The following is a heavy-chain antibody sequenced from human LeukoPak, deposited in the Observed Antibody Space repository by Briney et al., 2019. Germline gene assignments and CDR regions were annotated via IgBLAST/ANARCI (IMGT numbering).Heavy chain of an antibody. CDR3: AADPPYYYDSSGSY. V-gene: IGHV1-58*01. CDR2: IVVGSGNT. CDR1: GFTFTSSA. D-gene: IGHD3-22*01. Sequence: ASVTVSCTASGFTFTSSAVQWVRQARGQRLEWIGWIVVGSGNTNYAQKFQERVTITRDMSTSTAYMELSSLRSEDTAVYYCAADPPYYYDSSGSYWGQGTLVTVSS. J-gene: IGHJ4*02.